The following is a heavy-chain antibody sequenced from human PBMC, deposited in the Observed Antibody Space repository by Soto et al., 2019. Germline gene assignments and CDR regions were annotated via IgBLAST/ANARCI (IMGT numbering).Heavy chain of an antibody. Sequence: ASVKVSCKASGYTFTSYAMHWVRQAPGQRLEWMGWVNAGNGNTKYSQKFQGRVTITRDTSASTAYMELSSLRSEDTAVYYCASSYYYDSSGYYGDYYYYGMDVWGQGTTVTVSS. D-gene: IGHD3-22*01. J-gene: IGHJ6*02. CDR1: GYTFTSYA. CDR3: ASSYYYDSSGYYGDYYYYGMDV. V-gene: IGHV1-3*01. CDR2: VNAGNGNT.